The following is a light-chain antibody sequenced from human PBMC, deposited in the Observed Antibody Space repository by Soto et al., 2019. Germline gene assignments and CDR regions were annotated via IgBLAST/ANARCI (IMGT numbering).Light chain of an antibody. CDR3: QQYYNLPYT. V-gene: IGKV1-33*01. CDR1: QDISNY. Sequence: DIQMTQSPSSLSASVGDRVTITCQASQDISNYLNWYQQKPGKAPKLLIYDASNLETGVTSRFSGSGSGTDFTFTISSLQPEDIATYLCQQYYNLPYTFGQGTKLQIK. CDR2: DAS. J-gene: IGKJ2*01.